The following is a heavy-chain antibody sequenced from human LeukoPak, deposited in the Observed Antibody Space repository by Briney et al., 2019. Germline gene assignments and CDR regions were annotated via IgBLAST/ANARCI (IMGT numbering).Heavy chain of an antibody. V-gene: IGHV3-48*01. CDR1: GFTFSSYS. Sequence: SGGSLRLSCAAPGFTFSSYSMNWVRQAPGKGLEWVSYISSSSSTIYYADSVKGRFTISRDNAKNSLYLQMNSLRAEDTAVYYCARDRDIVVVVAAVPYYFDYWGQGTLVTVSS. CDR3: ARDRDIVVVVAAVPYYFDY. CDR2: ISSSSSTI. D-gene: IGHD2-15*01. J-gene: IGHJ4*02.